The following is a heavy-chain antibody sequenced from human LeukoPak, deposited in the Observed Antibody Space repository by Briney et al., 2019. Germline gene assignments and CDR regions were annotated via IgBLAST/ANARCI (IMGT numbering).Heavy chain of an antibody. J-gene: IGHJ4*02. Sequence: ASETLSLTCTVSGGSISDYYWSWIRQPPGKGLEWIGYIHYSGSTDQNPSLKSRVTISVDTPKNQFSLKLSSVTAADTAVYYCAGTKGGYKEFDYWGQGTLVTVSS. CDR1: GGSISDYY. CDR3: AGTKGGYKEFDY. D-gene: IGHD5-24*01. V-gene: IGHV4-59*01. CDR2: IHYSGST.